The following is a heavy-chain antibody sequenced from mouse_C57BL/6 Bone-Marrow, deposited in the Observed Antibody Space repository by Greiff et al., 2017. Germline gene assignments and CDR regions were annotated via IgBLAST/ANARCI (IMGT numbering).Heavy chain of an antibody. Sequence: VQLQQSGAELVRPGTSVKVSCKASGYAFTNYLIEWVKQRPGQGLEWIGGIHPGSGGTNYNEKFKGKATLTADKSSSTAYMQLSSLTSEDSAVYFGSRAENPYYCGIYYYAMDYWGQGTSVTVSS. CDR2: IHPGSGGT. J-gene: IGHJ4*01. V-gene: IGHV1-54*01. D-gene: IGHD1-1*01. CDR1: GYAFTNYL. CDR3: SRAENPYYCGIYYYAMDY.